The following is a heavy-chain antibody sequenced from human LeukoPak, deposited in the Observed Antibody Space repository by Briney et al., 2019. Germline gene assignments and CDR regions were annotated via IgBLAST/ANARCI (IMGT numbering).Heavy chain of an antibody. Sequence: GESLKISCKASGYRFSSYWIGWVRLMPGKGLEWMGIIYPDDSDTRYSPSFQGQVTISADKFISTAYLQWSSLKASDTAIYYCARPSAAYYDSSGSFDYWGQGTLVTVSS. CDR2: IYPDDSDT. J-gene: IGHJ4*02. V-gene: IGHV5-51*01. CDR1: GYRFSSYW. CDR3: ARPSAAYYDSSGSFDY. D-gene: IGHD3-22*01.